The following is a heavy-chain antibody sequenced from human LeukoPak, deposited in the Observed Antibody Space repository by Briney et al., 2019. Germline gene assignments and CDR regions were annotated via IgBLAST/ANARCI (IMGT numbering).Heavy chain of an antibody. Sequence: ASVKVSCKASGYTFTNYYMHWVRQAPGQGLEWMGIINPSGGSPSYAQKFQGRVTMTRDTSTSTVYMELSSLRSEDSAVYYCARAGSITYYYMDVWGKGTTVTISS. CDR2: INPSGGSP. J-gene: IGHJ6*03. CDR3: ARAGSITYYYMDV. V-gene: IGHV1-46*01. D-gene: IGHD3-10*01. CDR1: GYTFTNYY.